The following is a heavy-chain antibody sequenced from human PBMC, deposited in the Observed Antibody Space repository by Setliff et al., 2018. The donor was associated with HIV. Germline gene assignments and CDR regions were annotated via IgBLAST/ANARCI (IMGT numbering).Heavy chain of an antibody. CDR3: ARDGEYQVLHYYYSGMDV. Sequence: ASVKVSCKASGYTFTRYGISWVRQAPGQGLEWMGWISANNGNTKYAQRLQGRVTMTTDTSTSTAYMDLRSLRSDDTAVYFCARDGEYQVLHYYYSGMDVWGQGTMVTVSS. D-gene: IGHD2-2*01. CDR2: ISANNGNT. V-gene: IGHV1-18*01. CDR1: GYTFTRYG. J-gene: IGHJ6*02.